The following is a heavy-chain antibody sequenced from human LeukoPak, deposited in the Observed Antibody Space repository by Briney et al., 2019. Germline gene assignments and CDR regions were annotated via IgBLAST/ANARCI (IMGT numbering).Heavy chain of an antibody. D-gene: IGHD5-12*01. CDR1: GFTFHHYA. CDR2: ISWNSASI. CDR3: AKDKAPVYSGYDWYLDF. V-gene: IGHV3-9*01. Sequence: PGGSLRLSCAASGFTFHHYAIHWVRQVPGKGLEWVSGISWNSASIGYADSVKGRFTISRDNAKNSVYLQMNSLRAEDTAFYYCAKDKAPVYSGYDWYLDFWGQGTLVTVSS. J-gene: IGHJ4*02.